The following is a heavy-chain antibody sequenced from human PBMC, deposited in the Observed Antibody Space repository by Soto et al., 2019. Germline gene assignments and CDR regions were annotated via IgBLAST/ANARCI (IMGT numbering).Heavy chain of an antibody. CDR3: ATTDSSGYQLDY. CDR2: IWYDGSNK. CDR1: GFTFSSYG. V-gene: IGHV3-33*01. Sequence: PGGSLRLSCAASGFTFSSYGMHWVRQAPGKGLEWVAVIWYDGSNKYYADSVKGRFTISRDNSKNTLYLQMNSLRAEDTAVYYCATTDSSGYQLDYWGQGALVT. D-gene: IGHD3-22*01. J-gene: IGHJ4*02.